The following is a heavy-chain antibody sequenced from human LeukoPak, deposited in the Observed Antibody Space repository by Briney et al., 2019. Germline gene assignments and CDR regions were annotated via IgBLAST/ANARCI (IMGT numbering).Heavy chain of an antibody. Sequence: GGSLRLSCAASGFTFSSYSMNWVRQAPGKGLEWVSSISSSSSYIYYADSVKGRFTISRDNAKNSLYLQMNSLRAEDTAVYYCARDIYDFWSGYQYYFDYWGQGTLVTVSS. D-gene: IGHD3-3*01. J-gene: IGHJ4*02. CDR2: ISSSSSYI. CDR3: ARDIYDFWSGYQYYFDY. CDR1: GFTFSSYS. V-gene: IGHV3-21*01.